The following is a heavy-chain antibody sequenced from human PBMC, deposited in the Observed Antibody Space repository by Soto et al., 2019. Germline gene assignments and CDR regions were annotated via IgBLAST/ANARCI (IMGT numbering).Heavy chain of an antibody. CDR3: ARGLPVDTAMVENFDY. Sequence: SETLSLTCAVYGGSFSGYYWSWIRQPPGKGLEWIGEINHSGSTNYNPSLKSRVTISVDTSKNQFSLKLSSVTAADTAVYYCARGLPVDTAMVENFDYWGQGTLVTVSS. J-gene: IGHJ4*02. CDR1: GGSFSGYY. CDR2: INHSGST. D-gene: IGHD5-18*01. V-gene: IGHV4-34*01.